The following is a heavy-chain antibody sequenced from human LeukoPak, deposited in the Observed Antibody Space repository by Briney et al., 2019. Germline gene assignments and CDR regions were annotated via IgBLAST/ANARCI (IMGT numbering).Heavy chain of an antibody. V-gene: IGHV3-11*03. D-gene: IGHD6-13*01. CDR2: ISSSSSYT. J-gene: IGHJ4*02. CDR1: GFTVSSNY. Sequence: PGGSLRLSCAASGFTVSSNYMSWVRQAPGKGLEWISYISSSSSYTDYADSVKGRFTISRDNAKSALYLQMNNLRLEDTAVYYCAAGTAADFWGQGTLVTVSS. CDR3: AAGTAADF.